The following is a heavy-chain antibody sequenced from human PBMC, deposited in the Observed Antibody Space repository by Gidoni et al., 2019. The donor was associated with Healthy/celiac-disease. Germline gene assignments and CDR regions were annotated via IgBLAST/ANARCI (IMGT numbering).Heavy chain of an antibody. J-gene: IGHJ6*02. Sequence: EVQLVESGGGLVQPGGSRRLPCAASGFTFSSDGMSWVCHAQGKGLEWVANIKQDGSEKYYVDSVKGRFTISRDNAKNSLYLQMNSLRAEDTAVYYCARDRRILTGYRGQNYGMDVWGQGTTVTVSS. CDR2: IKQDGSEK. D-gene: IGHD3-9*01. CDR3: ARDRRILTGYRGQNYGMDV. V-gene: IGHV3-7*01. CDR1: GFTFSSDG.